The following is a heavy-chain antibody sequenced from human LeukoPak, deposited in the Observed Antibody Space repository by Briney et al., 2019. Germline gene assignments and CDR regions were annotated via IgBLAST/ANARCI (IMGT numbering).Heavy chain of an antibody. V-gene: IGHV3-23*01. J-gene: IGHJ6*02. CDR1: GFTFSSYA. CDR3: ARASGTYRYGFSYYYYGMDV. Sequence: PGGSLRLSCAASGFTFSSYAMNWVRQAPGKGLEWVSAFSGSGGSTYYADSVKGRFTISRDNSKNTLYLQMNSLRAEDTALYYSARASGTYRYGFSYYYYGMDVWGQGTTVTVSS. CDR2: FSGSGGST. D-gene: IGHD5-18*01.